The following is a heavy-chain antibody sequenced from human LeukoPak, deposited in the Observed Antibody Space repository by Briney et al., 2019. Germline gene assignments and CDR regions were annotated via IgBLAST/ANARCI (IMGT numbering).Heavy chain of an antibody. J-gene: IGHJ4*02. V-gene: IGHV1-69*04. D-gene: IGHD3-22*01. Sequence: SVKVSFKASVGTLNTYAISWVRQAPGLGLEWMGRVIPVLSILNYAQKFQGRVTITADKSTSTAYMELSGLRSEDTAVYYCATDSTYYHDSSGYSFAYWGQGTLVTVFS. CDR2: VIPVLSIL. CDR3: ATDSTYYHDSSGYSFAY. CDR1: VGTLNTYA.